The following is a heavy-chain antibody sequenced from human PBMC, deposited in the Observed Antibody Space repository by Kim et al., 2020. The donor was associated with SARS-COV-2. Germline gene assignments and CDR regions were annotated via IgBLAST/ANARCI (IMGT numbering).Heavy chain of an antibody. CDR3: ARGYGGTFDY. CDR1: GGSISSGGYY. V-gene: IGHV4-31*03. CDR2: IYYSGST. Sequence: SETLSLTCTVSGGSISSGGYYWSWIRQHPGKGLEWIGYIYYSGSTYYNPSLKSRVTISVDTSKNQFSLKLSSVTAADTAVYYCARGYGGTFDYWGQGTLVTVSS. D-gene: IGHD4-17*01. J-gene: IGHJ4*02.